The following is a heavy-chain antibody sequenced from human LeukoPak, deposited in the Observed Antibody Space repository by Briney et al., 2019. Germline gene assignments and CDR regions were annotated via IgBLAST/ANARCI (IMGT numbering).Heavy chain of an antibody. D-gene: IGHD1-7*01. V-gene: IGHV4-59*08. CDR1: GGSISSYY. CDR3: ARVRHNWNYQGGIDY. CDR2: IYYSGST. J-gene: IGHJ4*02. Sequence: SETLSLTRTVSGGSISSYYWSWIRQPPGKGLEWIGYIYYSGSTKYNPSLKSRVTISADTSKNQFSLKLSSVTAADTAVYYCARVRHNWNYQGGIDYWGQGTLVTVSS.